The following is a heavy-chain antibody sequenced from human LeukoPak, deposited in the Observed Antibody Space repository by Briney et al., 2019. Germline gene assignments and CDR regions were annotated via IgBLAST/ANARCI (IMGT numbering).Heavy chain of an antibody. V-gene: IGHV3-30*02. CDR3: GTGGYYDSSGSFTHYFDY. J-gene: IGHJ4*02. CDR2: IRYDGSNK. D-gene: IGHD3-22*01. Sequence: GGSLRLSCAASGFTFSSYGMHWVRQAPGKGLEWVAFIRYDGSNKYYADSVKGRFTISRDNSKNTLYLQMNSLRAEDTAVYYCGTGGYYDSSGSFTHYFDYWGQGTLVTVSS. CDR1: GFTFSSYG.